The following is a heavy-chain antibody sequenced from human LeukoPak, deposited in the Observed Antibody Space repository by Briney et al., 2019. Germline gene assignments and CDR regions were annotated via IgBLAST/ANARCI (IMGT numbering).Heavy chain of an antibody. CDR2: INPNSGGT. Sequence: GASVKVSCKASGYTFTGYYMHWVRQAPGQGLEWMGWINPNSGGTNYAQKFQGRVTMTRDTSISTAYMELSRLRSDDTAVYYCARDPSPDTAMVFIDYWGQGTLVTVSS. CDR3: ARDPSPDTAMVFIDY. J-gene: IGHJ4*02. V-gene: IGHV1-2*02. CDR1: GYTFTGYY. D-gene: IGHD5-18*01.